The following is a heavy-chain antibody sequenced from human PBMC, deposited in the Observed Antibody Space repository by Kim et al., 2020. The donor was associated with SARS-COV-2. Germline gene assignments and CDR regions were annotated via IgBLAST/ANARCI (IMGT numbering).Heavy chain of an antibody. CDR3: ARVTMVRGVMGAFDI. J-gene: IGHJ3*02. CDR2: ISSSGSTI. V-gene: IGHV3-48*03. D-gene: IGHD3-10*01. CDR1: GFTFSSYE. Sequence: GGSLRLSCAASGFTFSSYEMNWVRQAPGKGLEWVSYISSSGSTIYYADSVKGRFTISRDNAKNSLYLQMNSLRAEDTAVYYCARVTMVRGVMGAFDIWGQGTMVTVSS.